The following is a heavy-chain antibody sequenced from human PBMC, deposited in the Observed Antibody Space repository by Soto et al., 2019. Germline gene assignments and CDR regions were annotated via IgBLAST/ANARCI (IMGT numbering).Heavy chain of an antibody. CDR1: GFSISNAW. V-gene: IGHV3-15*07. J-gene: IGHJ6*02. D-gene: IGHD2-15*01. CDR2: IKRKIEGETT. CDR3: TTGSVEGV. Sequence: EVPLVESGGGLVKPGGSLRLSCSASGFSISNAWMNWVRQAPGKGLEWVGRIKRKIEGETTNYAAPVNGRFTVSRDDSKNMLYLQMNSLQADGTALYYCTTGSVEGVSGHGTTVTAYS.